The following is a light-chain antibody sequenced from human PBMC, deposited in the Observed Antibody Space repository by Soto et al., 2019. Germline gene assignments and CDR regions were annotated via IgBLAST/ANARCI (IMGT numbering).Light chain of an antibody. V-gene: IGKV1-39*01. Sequence: DIQMTQSPSSLSASVGDRVSVTCRASQSISSYLNWYQQKPGKAPKLLIYDASTLQSGVPSRFSGSRSGTDFTLTISSLQPDDFATYYCQQSYSSPRTFGQGTKLEIK. CDR3: QQSYSSPRT. CDR1: QSISSY. CDR2: DAS. J-gene: IGKJ2*01.